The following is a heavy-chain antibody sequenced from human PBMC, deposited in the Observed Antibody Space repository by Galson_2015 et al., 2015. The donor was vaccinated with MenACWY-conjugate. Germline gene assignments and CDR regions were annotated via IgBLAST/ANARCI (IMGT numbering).Heavy chain of an antibody. CDR2: ISRTSNYI. CDR1: GFTFSSYT. D-gene: IGHD2-21*02. J-gene: IGHJ4*02. CDR3: ARDPLEVVVVTVIDTL. Sequence: SLRLSCATSGFTFSSYTMNWVRQAPGKGLEWVSSISRTSNYIYYADSVKGRFTISRDNAKDSMYLQMKSLRAEDTAVYYCARDPLEVVVVTVIDTLGGQGTLVTASS. V-gene: IGHV3-21*01.